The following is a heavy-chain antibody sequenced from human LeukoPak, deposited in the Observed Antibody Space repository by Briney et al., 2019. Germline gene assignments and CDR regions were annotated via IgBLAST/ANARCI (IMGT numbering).Heavy chain of an antibody. J-gene: IGHJ4*02. D-gene: IGHD3-10*01. CDR1: GFTFSSYG. Sequence: GGSLRLSCAASGFTFSSYGMSWVRQAPGKGLEWAAFIRYDGNNKYYADSVKGRFTISRDNSKNTLYLQMNSLRAEDTAVYYCARAKPKNMVRGLIMRRESRYYFDYWGQGTLVTVSS. V-gene: IGHV3-30*02. CDR3: ARAKPKNMVRGLIMRRESRYYFDY. CDR2: IRYDGNNK.